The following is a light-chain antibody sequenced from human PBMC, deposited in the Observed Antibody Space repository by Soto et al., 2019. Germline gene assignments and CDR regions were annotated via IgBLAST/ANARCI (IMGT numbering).Light chain of an antibody. Sequence: VLTQPASVSGSPGQSITIACTGTSSDVGGYNYVSWYQHHPGKAPKLIIYDVTNRPSGVSNPFSGSKSGNTASLTISGLQPEDEADYYCSSYTTSNTRQIVFGTGTQLTVL. CDR1: SSDVGGYNY. V-gene: IGLV2-14*03. CDR3: SSYTTSNTRQIV. J-gene: IGLJ1*01. CDR2: DVT.